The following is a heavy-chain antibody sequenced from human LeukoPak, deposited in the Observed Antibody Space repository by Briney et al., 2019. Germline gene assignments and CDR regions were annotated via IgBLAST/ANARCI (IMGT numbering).Heavy chain of an antibody. D-gene: IGHD6-13*01. Sequence: SETLSLTCAVYGGSFSGYYWSWIRQPAGKGLEWIGRIYTSGSTNYNPSLKSRVTMSVDTSNNQFSLKLSSVTAADTAVYYCARDTPIAAAGSYYFDYWGQGTLVTVSS. J-gene: IGHJ4*02. CDR2: IYTSGST. CDR3: ARDTPIAAAGSYYFDY. V-gene: IGHV4-4*07. CDR1: GGSFSGYY.